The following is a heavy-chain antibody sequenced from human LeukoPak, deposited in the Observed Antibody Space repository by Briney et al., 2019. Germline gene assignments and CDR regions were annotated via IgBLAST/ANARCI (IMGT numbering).Heavy chain of an antibody. D-gene: IGHD3/OR15-3a*01. Sequence: PSETLSLTCTVSGGSISSSSYYWGWIRQPPGKGLEWIGSIYYSGTTYYNPSLKSRVTISVDTSKNQFSLKLSSVTAADTAVYYCARGRTEGYYYYYMDVWGKGTTVTISS. J-gene: IGHJ6*03. CDR2: IYYSGTT. CDR3: ARGRTEGYYYYYMDV. CDR1: GGSISSSSYY. V-gene: IGHV4-39*07.